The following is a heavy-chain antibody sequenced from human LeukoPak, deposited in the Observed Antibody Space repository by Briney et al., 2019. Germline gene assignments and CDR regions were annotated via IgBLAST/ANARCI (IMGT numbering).Heavy chain of an antibody. CDR2: ISSSSSYI. V-gene: IGHV3-21*01. Sequence: PGGSLRLSCAASGFSFSSYTMNSVRQAPGKGLEWVSIISSSSSYIYYADSVKGRFTFSRDNAKNALYLQMNSLRVEDTAVYYCARDGRCGGDCYASWGQGTLVTVSS. CDR1: GFSFSSYT. D-gene: IGHD2-21*02. CDR3: ARDGRCGGDCYAS. J-gene: IGHJ4*02.